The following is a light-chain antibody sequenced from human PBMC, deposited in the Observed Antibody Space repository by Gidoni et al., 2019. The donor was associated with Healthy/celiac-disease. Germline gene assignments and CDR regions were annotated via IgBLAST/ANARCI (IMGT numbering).Light chain of an antibody. V-gene: IGKV3-20*01. Sequence: EIVLTQSPGTLSLSPGERATLSCRASQSVSSSYLAWYQQKPGQAPMLLIYGASSRDTGIPDRFSGSGSGTDFTLTISRLEPEDFAVYYCQQYGSSTITFGQGTRLEIK. CDR2: GAS. CDR1: QSVSSSY. CDR3: QQYGSSTIT. J-gene: IGKJ5*01.